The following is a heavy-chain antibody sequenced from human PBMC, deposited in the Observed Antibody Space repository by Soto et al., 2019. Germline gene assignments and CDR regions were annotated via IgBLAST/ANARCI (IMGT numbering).Heavy chain of an antibody. Sequence: QVQLVESGGGVVQPGMSLSLSCAASGFTFSDYAMDWVRQAPGKGLEWVALTSHDERKISYADSVKGRFTISRGNSEKTLDLQMDSLSAEDTAVYYCASGRYSNGWYYYDYWGQGTLVTVSS. V-gene: IGHV3-33*01. CDR2: TSHDERKI. D-gene: IGHD6-19*01. J-gene: IGHJ4*02. CDR1: GFTFSDYA. CDR3: ASGRYSNGWYYYDY.